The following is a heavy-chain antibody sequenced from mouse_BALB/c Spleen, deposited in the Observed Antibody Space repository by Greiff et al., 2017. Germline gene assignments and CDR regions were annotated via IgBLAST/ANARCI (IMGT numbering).Heavy chain of an antibody. CDR3: ANTNAMDY. Sequence: EVKLMESGGGLVQPGGSRKLSCAASGFTFSSFGMHWVRQAPEKGLEWVAYISSGSSTIYYADTVKGRFTISRDNPKNTLFLQMTSLRSEDTAMYYCANTNAMDYWGQGTSVTVSS. J-gene: IGHJ4*01. CDR1: GFTFSSFG. CDR2: ISSGSSTI. V-gene: IGHV5-17*02.